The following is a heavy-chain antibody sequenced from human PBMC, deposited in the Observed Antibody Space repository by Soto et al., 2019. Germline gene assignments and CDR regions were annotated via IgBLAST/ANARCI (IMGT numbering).Heavy chain of an antibody. CDR3: AKDGPHFDVDV. CDR1: TTTFSSSG. J-gene: IGHJ6*02. V-gene: IGHV3-30*02. CDR2: HSNDGITK. Sequence: PGGSLRLSCAASTTTFSSSGWHWVSQAPGRGLEWVAFHSNDGITKTYGDSVKGRFTISRDNSEKMVFLQMNSLRSDDTAIYYCAKDGPHFDVDVWGQGTTVTVSS. D-gene: IGHD3-9*01.